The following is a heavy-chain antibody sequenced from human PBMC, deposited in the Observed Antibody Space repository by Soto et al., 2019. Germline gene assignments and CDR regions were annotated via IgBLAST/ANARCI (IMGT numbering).Heavy chain of an antibody. CDR3: ARPIPRWSYHSGMDV. CDR2: ISFDGTKE. CDR1: EFTFSSYA. D-gene: IGHD2-15*01. J-gene: IGHJ6*02. Sequence: QLVESGGRGVQPGRSLRLSCEASEFTFSSYAMHWVRQAPGRGLEWVALISFDGTKEYYADSVKGRFIISRDNSKSMVYLQMDSLRPDDTAIYYCARPIPRWSYHSGMDVWGQGTKVTVPS. V-gene: IGHV3-30*03.